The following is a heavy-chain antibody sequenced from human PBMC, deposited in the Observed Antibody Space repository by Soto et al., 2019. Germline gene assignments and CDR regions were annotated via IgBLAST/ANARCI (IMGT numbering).Heavy chain of an antibody. CDR3: ARDPIWRYCTNGVCRSDYYGMDV. J-gene: IGHJ6*02. V-gene: IGHV3-33*01. Sequence: PGGSLRLSCAASGFTFSSYGMHWVRQAPGKGLEWVAVIWYDGSNKYYADSVKGRFTISRDNSKNTLYLQMNSLRAEDTAVYYCARDPIWRYCTNGVCRSDYYGMDVWGQGTTVTVSS. CDR2: IWYDGSNK. CDR1: GFTFSSYG. D-gene: IGHD2-8*01.